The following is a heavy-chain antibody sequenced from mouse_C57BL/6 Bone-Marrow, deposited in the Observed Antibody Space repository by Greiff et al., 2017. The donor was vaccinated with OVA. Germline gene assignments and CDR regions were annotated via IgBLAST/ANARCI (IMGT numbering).Heavy chain of an antibody. Sequence: QVQLKQPGAELVKPGASVKLSCKASGYTFTSYWMHWVKQRPGRGLEWIGRIDPNSGGTKYNEKFKGKATLTVDKPSSTAYMQLSSLTSEDSAVYYCAMDDDYCFAYWGQGTLVTVSA. CDR1: GYTFTSYW. V-gene: IGHV1-72*01. D-gene: IGHD2-3*01. J-gene: IGHJ3*01. CDR3: AMDDDYCFAY. CDR2: IDPNSGGT.